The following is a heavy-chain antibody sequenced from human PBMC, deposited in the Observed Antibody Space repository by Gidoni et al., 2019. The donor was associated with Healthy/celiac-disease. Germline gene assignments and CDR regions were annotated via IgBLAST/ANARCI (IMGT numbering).Heavy chain of an antibody. CDR1: GGTFLSSA. D-gene: IGHD5-18*01. Sequence: QVQLVQSGAEVKKPGSAVQVSFMASGGTFLSSAIRWVRQATGQGLEWMGGIIPIFGTANYAQKFQGRVTITADESTSTAYMELSSLRSEDTAVYYCASDVDTAMVGYYGMDVWGQGTTVTVSS. CDR2: IIPIFGTA. J-gene: IGHJ6*02. CDR3: ASDVDTAMVGYYGMDV. V-gene: IGHV1-69*01.